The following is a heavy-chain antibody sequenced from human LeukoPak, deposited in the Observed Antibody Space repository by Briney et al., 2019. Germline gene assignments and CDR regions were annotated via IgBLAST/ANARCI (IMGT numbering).Heavy chain of an antibody. CDR3: ASGSNEDAFDI. CDR2: IIPIFGTA. D-gene: IGHD1-1*01. Sequence: ASVKVSCKAPGGTFSSYAISWVRQAPGQGLEWMGGIIPIFGTANYAQKFQGRVTITADESTSTAYMELSSLRSEDTAVYYCASGSNEDAFDIWGQGTMVTVSS. CDR1: GGTFSSYA. J-gene: IGHJ3*02. V-gene: IGHV1-69*13.